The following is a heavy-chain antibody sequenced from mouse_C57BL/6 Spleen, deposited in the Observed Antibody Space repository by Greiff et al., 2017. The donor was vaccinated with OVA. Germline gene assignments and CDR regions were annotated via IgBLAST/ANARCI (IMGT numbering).Heavy chain of an antibody. CDR1: GFTFSSYG. D-gene: IGHD2-4*01. Sequence: EVKLMESGGDLVKPGGSLKLSCAASGFTFSSYGMSWVRQTPDKRLEWVATISSGGSYTYYPDSVKGRFTISRDNAKNTLYLQMSSLKSEDTAMYYCASPYDYDFAYWGQGTLVTVSA. V-gene: IGHV5-6*01. CDR2: ISSGGSYT. J-gene: IGHJ3*01. CDR3: ASPYDYDFAY.